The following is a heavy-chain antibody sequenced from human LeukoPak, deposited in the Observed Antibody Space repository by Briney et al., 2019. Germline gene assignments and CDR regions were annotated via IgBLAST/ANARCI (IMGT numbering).Heavy chain of an antibody. CDR2: ISGSGDSA. J-gene: IGHJ5*02. V-gene: IGHV3-23*01. CDR3: AKGGPGFNWFDP. Sequence: PGGSLRLSCAASGCTFSSYGMSWVCQAPGKGLEWVSAISGSGDSAYYADSVKGRFTISRDNSKNTLYLQVNSLRAEDTAVYYCAKGGPGFNWFDPWGQGTLVTVSS. CDR1: GCTFSSYG.